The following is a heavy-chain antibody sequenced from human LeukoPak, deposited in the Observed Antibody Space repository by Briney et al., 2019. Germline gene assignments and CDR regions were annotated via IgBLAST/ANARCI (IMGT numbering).Heavy chain of an antibody. D-gene: IGHD3-10*01. J-gene: IGHJ4*02. CDR3: AKDQVLLWFGELRTPDYFDY. Sequence: GGSLRLSCAASRFTFSSYAMSWVRQAPGKGLEWVSAISGSGGSTYYADSVKGRFTISRDNSKNTLYLQMNSLRAEDTAVYYCAKDQVLLWFGELRTPDYFDYWGQGTLVTVSS. CDR1: RFTFSSYA. V-gene: IGHV3-23*01. CDR2: ISGSGGST.